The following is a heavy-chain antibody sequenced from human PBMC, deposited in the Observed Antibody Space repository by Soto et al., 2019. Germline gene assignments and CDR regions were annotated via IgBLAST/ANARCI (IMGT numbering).Heavy chain of an antibody. V-gene: IGHV3-48*02. CDR2: ISSGGSNI. J-gene: IGHJ3*02. Sequence: EVQLVESGGGLVQPGGSLRLSCAASGFTFSTYSMNWVRQAPGKGLEWVSYISSGGSNINYADSVKGRFTVSRDNAKNSLYLQMNSLRDEDTAVYYCARVDNGGNLDAFDIWGQGTMVTVSS. CDR3: ARVDNGGNLDAFDI. CDR1: GFTFSTYS. D-gene: IGHD2-21*02.